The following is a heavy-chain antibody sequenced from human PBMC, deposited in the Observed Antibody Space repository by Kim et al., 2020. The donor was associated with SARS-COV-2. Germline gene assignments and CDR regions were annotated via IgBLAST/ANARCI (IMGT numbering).Heavy chain of an antibody. CDR2: ISWNSGII. CDR1: GFTFGDSA. D-gene: IGHD3-9*01. V-gene: IGHV3-9*01. Sequence: GGSLRLSCAASGFTFGDSAMHWVRQAPGKGLEWVSGISWNSGIIAYADSAPGRFIISRANAKNTLSLQLNSLSGEAKALYYYAKTYDWYGNCGNPFDYWG. CDR3: AKTYDWYGNCGNPFDY. J-gene: IGHJ4*01.